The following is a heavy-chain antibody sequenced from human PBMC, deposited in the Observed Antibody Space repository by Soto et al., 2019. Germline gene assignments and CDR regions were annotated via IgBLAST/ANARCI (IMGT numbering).Heavy chain of an antibody. CDR1: GFTFSNSG. J-gene: IGHJ1*01. Sequence: QVQLVESGGGVVQPGRSLRLSCAASGFTFSNSGMHWVRQAPGKGLEWVAVVSADGNNKYYADSVKGRFTISRDNSKNTLYLAMNTLRVEDTAVYYCTSPIHAPTSVWGQGTLVTVSS. V-gene: IGHV3-30*03. CDR3: TSPIHAPTSV. CDR2: VSADGNNK.